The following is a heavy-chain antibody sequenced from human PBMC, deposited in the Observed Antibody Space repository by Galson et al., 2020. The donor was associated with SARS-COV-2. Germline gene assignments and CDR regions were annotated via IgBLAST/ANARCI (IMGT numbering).Heavy chain of an antibody. V-gene: IGHV3-23*01. CDR3: ARASGSYYLNYFDY. CDR2: ISGSGDFT. J-gene: IGHJ4*02. D-gene: IGHD3-10*01. Sequence: GGSLRLSCAASGFPFSSDAIKWVRLAPGKGLECVSGISGSGDFTYYADSVKGRFSISRDNSKNTLYLQMNSLRVEDTAIYYCARASGSYYLNYFDYWGQGTLVTVSS. CDR1: GFPFSSDA.